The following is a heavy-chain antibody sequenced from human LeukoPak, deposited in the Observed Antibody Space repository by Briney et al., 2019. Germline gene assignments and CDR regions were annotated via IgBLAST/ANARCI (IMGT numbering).Heavy chain of an antibody. D-gene: IGHD2-15*01. CDR3: ARVLRYCSGGNCYSGGLGYMDV. V-gene: IGHV3-11*01. CDR2: ISRSGSTK. CDR1: GFSFSSYW. Sequence: GGSLRLSCAASGFSFSSYWMSWIRQAPGKGLEWVSSISRSGSTKYYADSVKGRFTISRDNAKNSLFLQMNSLRAEDTAVYYCARVLRYCSGGNCYSGGLGYMDVWGKGTTVTISS. J-gene: IGHJ6*03.